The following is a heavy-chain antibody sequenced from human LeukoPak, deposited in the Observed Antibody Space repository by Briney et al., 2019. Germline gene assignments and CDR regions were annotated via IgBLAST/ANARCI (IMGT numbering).Heavy chain of an antibody. J-gene: IGHJ4*02. CDR2: ISGSGGST. V-gene: IGHV3-23*01. Sequence: SGGSLRLSCAASGFTFSSYAMSWVRQAPGKGLEWVSAISGSGGSTYYADSVKGRFTISRDNSKNTLYLQMNSLRAEDSDVYYCAKSSNYGGIEYWGQGTLVTVSS. D-gene: IGHD3-10*01. CDR3: AKSSNYGGIEY. CDR1: GFTFSSYA.